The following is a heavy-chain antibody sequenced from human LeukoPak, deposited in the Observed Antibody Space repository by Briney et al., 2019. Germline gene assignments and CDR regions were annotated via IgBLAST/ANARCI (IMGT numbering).Heavy chain of an antibody. CDR2: ISGDGGTT. J-gene: IGHJ4*02. Sequence: GGSLRLSCAASGFTFDDYAMHWVRQAPGKGLEWVSLISGDGGTTYSADSVKGRFTISRDNSKNYLYLQMNSLRTEDTALYYCARSLPDYFDYWGQGTLVTVSS. CDR1: GFTFDDYA. CDR3: ARSLPDYFDY. V-gene: IGHV3-43*02.